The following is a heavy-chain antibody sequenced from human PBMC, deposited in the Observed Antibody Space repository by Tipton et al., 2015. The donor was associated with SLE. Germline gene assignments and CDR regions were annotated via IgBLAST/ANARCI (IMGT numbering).Heavy chain of an antibody. CDR3: ASHVGDGYMGYCYGMDV. D-gene: IGHD5-24*01. Sequence: TLSLTCTVSGGSISRSSYYWAWIRQPPGKGLEWIGSVYYSGSTYYNPSLKSRVTISVDTSKNQFSLKLSSVTAADTAVYYCASHVGDGYMGYCYGMDVWGQGTTVTVSS. CDR2: VYYSGST. CDR1: GGSISRSSYY. V-gene: IGHV4-39*07. J-gene: IGHJ6*02.